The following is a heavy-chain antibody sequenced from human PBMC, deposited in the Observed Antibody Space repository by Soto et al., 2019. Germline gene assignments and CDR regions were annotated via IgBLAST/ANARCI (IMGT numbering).Heavy chain of an antibody. CDR3: ARDGQSLPRDGLRSSYYFDY. CDR1: GFNFSSYV. CDR2: IWYDGGNK. Sequence: QVQLVESGGGVVQPGRSLRLSCAASGFNFSSYVMHWVRQAPGKGLEWVAVIWYDGGNKYYADSVKGRFTISRDNSKNTLYLQMNSLRAEDPAVYYCARDGQSLPRDGLRSSYYFDYWGQGTLVTVSS. J-gene: IGHJ4*02. D-gene: IGHD6-19*01. V-gene: IGHV3-33*01.